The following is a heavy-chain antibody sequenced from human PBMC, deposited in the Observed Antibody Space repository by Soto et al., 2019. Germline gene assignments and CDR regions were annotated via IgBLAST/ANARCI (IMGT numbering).Heavy chain of an antibody. CDR3: ARATTTVTTRPTLGY. CDR2: IDREGSDT. D-gene: IGHD4-17*01. Sequence: EVQLVESGGGLVQPGGYLRLSCAASGFTFSSYWMHWVRQTPGKGLVWVSRIDREGSDTAYADSVKGRFTISRDNAKNTLYLQMNSLRAEDTAVYYCARATTTVTTRPTLGYWGQGTLVTVSS. CDR1: GFTFSSYW. J-gene: IGHJ4*02. V-gene: IGHV3-74*03.